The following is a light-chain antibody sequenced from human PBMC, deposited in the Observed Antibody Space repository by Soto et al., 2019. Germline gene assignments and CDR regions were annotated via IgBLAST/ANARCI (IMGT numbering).Light chain of an antibody. CDR1: SGHSSYA. Sequence: QLVLTQSPSASASLGASVKLTCTLNSGHSSYAIAWHQQQPEKGPRYLMRVDSDGTHTKGDGIPDRFSGSSSGAERYLTISSLQSEDEADYYCQTWGTGLLFGGGTKLTVL. CDR2: VDSDGTH. V-gene: IGLV4-69*01. J-gene: IGLJ2*01. CDR3: QTWGTGLL.